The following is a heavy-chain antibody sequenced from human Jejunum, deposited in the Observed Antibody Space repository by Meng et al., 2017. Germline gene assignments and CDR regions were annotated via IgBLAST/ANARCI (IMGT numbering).Heavy chain of an antibody. CDR1: GVSTTAPFY. CDR2: VWPSGAT. D-gene: IGHD1-14*01. Sequence: HVQAREAGPGLVKPSGTLSLTCTVSGVSTTAPFYWTWIRQAPGKGLEWIGEVWPSGATYYNPSLSSRITISKDTSNNQFSLEVAFLTAADTAVYYCARAIRERYFDSWGQGTLVTVSS. J-gene: IGHJ4*02. CDR3: ARAIRERYFDS. V-gene: IGHV4-4*02.